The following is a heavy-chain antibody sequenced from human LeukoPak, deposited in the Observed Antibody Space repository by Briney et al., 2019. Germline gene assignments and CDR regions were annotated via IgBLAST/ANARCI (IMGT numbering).Heavy chain of an antibody. D-gene: IGHD2-2*01. J-gene: IGHJ6*03. CDR1: GYTFTSYG. V-gene: IGHV1-18*01. CDR3: ARGHIVVVPANYYYYMDV. CDR2: ISAYNGNT. Sequence: ASVKVSCKASGYTFTSYGISWVRQAPGQGLEWMGWISAYNGNTNYAQKLQGRVTMTTDTSTSTAYMELRSLRSDGTAVYYCARGHIVVVPANYYYYMDVWGKGTTVTISS.